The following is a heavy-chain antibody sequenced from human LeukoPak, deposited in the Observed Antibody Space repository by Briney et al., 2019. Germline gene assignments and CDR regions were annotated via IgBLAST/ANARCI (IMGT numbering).Heavy chain of an antibody. CDR1: GFTFSNYW. CDR3: ATAGNYRFDY. Sequence: PGGSLRLSCAASGFTFSNYWVHWVRQAPGKGLVWVSRINPDGSTINYAGSVKGRFTISRDNAKNTLYLQMNSLRAEDTAVYYCATAGNYRFDYWGQGTLVTVSS. J-gene: IGHJ4*02. D-gene: IGHD1-7*01. V-gene: IGHV3-74*01. CDR2: INPDGSTI.